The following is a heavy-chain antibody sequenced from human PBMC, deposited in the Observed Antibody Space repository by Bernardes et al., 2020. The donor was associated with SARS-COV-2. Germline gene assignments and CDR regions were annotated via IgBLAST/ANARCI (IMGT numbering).Heavy chain of an antibody. Sequence: SETLSLTCTVSNGPISSHYWSWIRQPPGKGLEWIGSVRDGGSPHYNPSLKSRVTISVDSFRRQFSLTLTSLSAADTAIYYCARNLGTTVTTGLGWFDPWGQGIPVTVSS. J-gene: IGHJ5*02. D-gene: IGHD4-17*01. CDR1: NGPISSHY. V-gene: IGHV4-59*11. CDR3: ARNLGTTVTTGLGWFDP. CDR2: VRDGGSP.